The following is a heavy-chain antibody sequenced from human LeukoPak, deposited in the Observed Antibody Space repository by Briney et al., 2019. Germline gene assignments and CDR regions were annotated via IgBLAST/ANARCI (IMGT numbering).Heavy chain of an antibody. CDR2: IYHSGST. V-gene: IGHV4-30-2*01. J-gene: IGHJ3*02. D-gene: IGHD4-17*01. CDR3: ARKTTTGPTKAAFDI. CDR1: GGSISSGGYS. Sequence: PSGTLSLTCAVSGGSISSGGYSWSWIRQPPGKGLEWIGYIYHSGSTYYNPSLKSRVTISVDRYKNQFSLKLSSVTAVDTAVYYCARKTTTGPTKAAFDIWGQGTMLTVSS.